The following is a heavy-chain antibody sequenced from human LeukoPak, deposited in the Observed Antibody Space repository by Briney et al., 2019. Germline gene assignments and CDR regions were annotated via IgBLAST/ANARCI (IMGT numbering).Heavy chain of an antibody. CDR2: ISGSGGST. V-gene: IGHV3-23*01. CDR3: AKGRKGEVVVVIFMS. CDR1: GFTFSSYA. J-gene: IGHJ5*02. Sequence: GGSLRLSCAASGFTFSSYAMSWVRQAPGKGLEWVSAISGSGGSTYYADSVRGRFTISRDNSKNTLYLQMNSLRAEDTAVYYCAKGRKGEVVVVIFMSWGQGTLVTVSS. D-gene: IGHD3-22*01.